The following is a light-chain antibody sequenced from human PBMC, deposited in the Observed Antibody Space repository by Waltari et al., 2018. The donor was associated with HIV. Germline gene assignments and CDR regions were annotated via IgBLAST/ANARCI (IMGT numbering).Light chain of an antibody. V-gene: IGLV1-51*01. CDR3: GTWENRLIAGGGV. CDR2: END. CDR1: SSNTGNNY. J-gene: IGLJ3*02. Sequence: QSVLTQPPSVSAAPVQKVTIYCSGISSNTGNNYVYWYKKLPGTAPKLLIYENDKGPSGIPDRFSGSKSGTSATLDITGVQTGDEADYYCGTWENRLIAGGGVFGGGTKLTVL.